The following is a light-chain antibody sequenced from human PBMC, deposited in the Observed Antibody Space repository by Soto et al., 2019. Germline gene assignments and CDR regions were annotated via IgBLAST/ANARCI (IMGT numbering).Light chain of an antibody. J-gene: IGLJ2*01. V-gene: IGLV1-44*01. CDR3: AAWDDSLNGVV. CDR1: SSNIGSNS. CDR2: SNN. Sequence: QSVLTQPPSASGTPGQRVTISCYGSSSNIGSNSVNWYQQLPGTAPSLLIYSNNQRPSGVPDRFSGSQSDTSASLAISGVQSEDEADYYCAAWDDSLNGVVFGGGTQLTVL.